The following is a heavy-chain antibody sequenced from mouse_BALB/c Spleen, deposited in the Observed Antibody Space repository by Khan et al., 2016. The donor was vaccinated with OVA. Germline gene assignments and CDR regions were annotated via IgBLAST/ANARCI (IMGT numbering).Heavy chain of an antibody. CDR1: GYTFTNYG. D-gene: IGHD4-1*02. CDR3: ARSNSYWYFDV. V-gene: IGHV9-3-1*01. J-gene: IGHJ1*01. CDR2: INTYTGEP. Sequence: QIQLVQSGPELKKPGETVKISCKASGYTFTNYGMNWVKQAPGKGLKWMGWINTYTGEPTYADDFKGRSAFSLEPSASTAYLQIKNLKSDDTATYFCARSNSYWYFDVWGAGTTVTVSS.